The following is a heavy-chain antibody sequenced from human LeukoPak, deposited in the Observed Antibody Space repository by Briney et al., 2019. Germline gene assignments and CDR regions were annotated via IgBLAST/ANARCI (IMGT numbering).Heavy chain of an antibody. Sequence: PGRSLRLSCAASGFTFSVYGMHWVRQAPGKGLEWVGVIWNDGSNKYYADSVKGRFTISRDSSKNSLYLQMNSLRAEDTAVYYCARDGPHYDLDVWGQGTTVTVSS. CDR3: ARDGPHYDLDV. D-gene: IGHD3-3*01. J-gene: IGHJ6*02. V-gene: IGHV3-33*01. CDR2: IWNDGSNK. CDR1: GFTFSVYG.